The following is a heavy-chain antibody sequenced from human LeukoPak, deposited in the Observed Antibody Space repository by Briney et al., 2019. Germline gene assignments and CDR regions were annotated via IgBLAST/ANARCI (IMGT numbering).Heavy chain of an antibody. V-gene: IGHV6-1*01. CDR3: AREEYGSGSYYASPFVWFDP. CDR1: GDSVSSNSAA. Sequence: SQTLSLTCAISGDSVSSNSAAWNWIRQSPSRGLEWLGRTYYRSKLYNDYAVSVKSRITINPDTSKNQFSLQLNSVTPEDTAVYYCAREEYGSGSYYASPFVWFDPWGQGTLVTVSS. J-gene: IGHJ5*02. D-gene: IGHD3-10*01. CDR2: TYYRSKLYN.